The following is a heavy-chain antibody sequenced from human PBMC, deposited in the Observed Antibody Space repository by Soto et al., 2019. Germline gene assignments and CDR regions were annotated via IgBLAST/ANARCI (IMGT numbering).Heavy chain of an antibody. J-gene: IGHJ4*02. CDR2: TSSGGGST. V-gene: IGHV3-23*01. Sequence: EVQLLESGGGLVQPGGSLRLSCAASGFTFSSYAMTWVRQAPGKGLEWVSATSSGGGSTYYAEAVKGRFTIARDNSRNTLYLQMASLRAEDTAVYYCAKNGGYSSSGVDYWGLGTLVTVSS. CDR1: GFTFSSYA. D-gene: IGHD6-6*01. CDR3: AKNGGYSSSGVDY.